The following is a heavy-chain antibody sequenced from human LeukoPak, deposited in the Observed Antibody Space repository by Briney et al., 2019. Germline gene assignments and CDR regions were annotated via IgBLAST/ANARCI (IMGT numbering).Heavy chain of an antibody. CDR2: ISSSGSTI. Sequence: RGSLRLSCTASGFTLGDYAMSWVRQAPGKGLEWVSYISSSGSTIYYADSVKGRFTISRDNAKNSLYLQMNSLRAEDTAVYYCARRRDSGSLQHFDYWGQGTLVTVSS. CDR3: ARRRDSGSLQHFDY. V-gene: IGHV3-11*01. CDR1: GFTLGDYA. D-gene: IGHD1-26*01. J-gene: IGHJ4*02.